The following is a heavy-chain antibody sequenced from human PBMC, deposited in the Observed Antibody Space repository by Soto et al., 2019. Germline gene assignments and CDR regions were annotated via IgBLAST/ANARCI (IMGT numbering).Heavy chain of an antibody. CDR1: GFTFSSYG. J-gene: IGHJ6*03. CDR2: MSYDGSNK. D-gene: IGHD5-12*01. CDR3: AKSIYSGYDWNYCMDV. V-gene: IGHV3-30*18. Sequence: QVQLVESGGGVVQPGRSLRLSCAASGFTFSSYGMHWVRQAPGKGLEWVAVMSYDGSNKYYADSVKGRFTISRDNSKNTLYLQINSLRPEDTAVYYCAKSIYSGYDWNYCMDVWGKGTTVTVS.